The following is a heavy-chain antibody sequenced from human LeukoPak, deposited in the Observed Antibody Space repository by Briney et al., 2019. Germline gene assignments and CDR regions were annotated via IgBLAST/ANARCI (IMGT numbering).Heavy chain of an antibody. D-gene: IGHD1-26*01. CDR3: ARDSGSYYSYYFDY. J-gene: IGHJ4*02. CDR2: IIPIFGIA. Sequence: ASVKVSCKASGGTFSSYAISWVRQAPGQGLEWMGRIIPIFGIANYAQKFQGRVTITADKSTSTAYMELSSLRSEDTAVYYCARDSGSYYSYYFDYWGQGTLVTVSS. CDR1: GGTFSSYA. V-gene: IGHV1-69*04.